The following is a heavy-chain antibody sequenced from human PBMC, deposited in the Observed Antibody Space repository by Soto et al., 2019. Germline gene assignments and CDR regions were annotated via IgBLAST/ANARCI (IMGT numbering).Heavy chain of an antibody. CDR3: ARTAHYYYGSGSYYPY. Sequence: PSETLSLTCTVSGGSISSGGYYWRWIRQHPGKGLEWIGYIYYSGSTYYNPSLKSRVTISVDTSKNQFSLKLSSVTAADTAVYYCARTAHYYYGSGSYYPYWGQGTLVTVSS. CDR1: GGSISSGGYY. CDR2: IYYSGST. J-gene: IGHJ4*02. D-gene: IGHD3-10*01. V-gene: IGHV4-31*03.